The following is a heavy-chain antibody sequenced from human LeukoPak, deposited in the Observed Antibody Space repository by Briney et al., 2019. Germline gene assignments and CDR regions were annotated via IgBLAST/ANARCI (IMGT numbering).Heavy chain of an antibody. V-gene: IGHV3-23*01. J-gene: IGHJ4*02. Sequence: PGGSLRLSCAASGFTFSSYAMSWVRQAPGKGLEWVSATSGSGGSTYYADSVKGRFTISRDNSKNTLYLQMNSLRAEDTAVYYCAKDSSGIVVVYDYWGQGTLVTVSS. CDR3: AKDSSGIVVVYDY. CDR1: GFTFSSYA. D-gene: IGHD3-22*01. CDR2: TSGSGGST.